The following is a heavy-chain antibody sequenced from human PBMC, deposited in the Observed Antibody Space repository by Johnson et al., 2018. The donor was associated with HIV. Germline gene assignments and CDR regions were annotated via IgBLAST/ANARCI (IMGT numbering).Heavy chain of an antibody. D-gene: IGHD1-26*01. CDR2: ISSSGSTI. CDR3: VTADRGSA. V-gene: IGHV3-11*01. Sequence: APGKGLEWVSYISSSGSTIYYADSVKGRFTISRDNAKNSLYLQMNSLRDEDTAVYYCVTADRGSAWGQGTTVTVSS. J-gene: IGHJ3*01.